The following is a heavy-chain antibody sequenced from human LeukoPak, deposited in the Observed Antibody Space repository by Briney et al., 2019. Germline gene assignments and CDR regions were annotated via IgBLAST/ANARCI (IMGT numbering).Heavy chain of an antibody. CDR2: IDWDDDK. J-gene: IGHJ6*02. Sequence: SGPTLVNPTQTLTLTCTFSGFSLSTSGMRVSWIRQPPGKALEWLARIDWDDDKYYSTSLKTSLTISKDTSKNQVVLTMTNMDPLDPATYYCARTSRYYGMDVWCQGTKVNVS. V-gene: IGHV2-70*04. CDR3: ARTSRYYGMDV. CDR1: GFSLSTSGMR.